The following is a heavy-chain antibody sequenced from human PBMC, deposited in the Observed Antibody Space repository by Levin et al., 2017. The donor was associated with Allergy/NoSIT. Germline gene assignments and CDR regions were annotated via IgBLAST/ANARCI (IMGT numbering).Heavy chain of an antibody. D-gene: IGHD6-13*01. CDR1: GGSISGYY. CDR2: VHYSGST. J-gene: IGHJ5*02. CDR3: ASNIAAAGHNWFDP. Sequence: SPTLSLTCTVSGGSISGYYWSWIRQPPGKGLEWIGYVHYSGSTNYNPSLNSRVTISVDTSKKQFSLRLTSVTAADTAVYYCASNIAAAGHNWFDPWGQGTLVTVSS. V-gene: IGHV4-59*08.